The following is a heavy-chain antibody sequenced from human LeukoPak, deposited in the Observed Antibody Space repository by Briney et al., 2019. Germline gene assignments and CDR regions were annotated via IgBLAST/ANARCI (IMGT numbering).Heavy chain of an antibody. Sequence: SETLSLTCAVYGGSFSGYYWSWIRQPPGKGLEWIGEINHSGSTNYNPSLKSRVTISVDTSKNQFSLKLSSVTAADTAVYYCARRAYYYDSSGYSHWGQGTLVTVSS. CDR2: INHSGST. V-gene: IGHV4-34*01. CDR1: GGSFSGYY. CDR3: ARRAYYYDSSGYSH. D-gene: IGHD3-22*01. J-gene: IGHJ4*02.